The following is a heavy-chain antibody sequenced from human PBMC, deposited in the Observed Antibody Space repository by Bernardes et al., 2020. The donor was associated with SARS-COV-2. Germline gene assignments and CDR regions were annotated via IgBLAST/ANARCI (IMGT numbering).Heavy chain of an antibody. CDR3: AGGEYYYESSGYLDAFDI. CDR2: VQYSGIT. J-gene: IGHJ3*02. CDR1: GGSISTYF. V-gene: IGHV4-59*01. Sequence: LSLTCTVSGGSISTYFWSWIRQSPGKTLEWIGYVQYSGITNYNPSLKSRVTISLDTSKNQFSLKLNSVTAADTAVYYCAGGEYYYESSGYLDAFDIWGQGTMVTVSS. D-gene: IGHD3-22*01.